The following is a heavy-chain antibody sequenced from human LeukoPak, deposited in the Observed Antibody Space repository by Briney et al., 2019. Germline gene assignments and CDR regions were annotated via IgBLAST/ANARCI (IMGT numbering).Heavy chain of an antibody. V-gene: IGHV3-33*06. CDR1: GFTFSSYG. Sequence: GGSLRLSCAASGFTFSSYGMHWVRQAPGKGLEWVAVIWYDGSNKYYADSVKGRFTISRDNSKNTLYLQMNSLRAEDTAVYYCAKDYSSSFLGYYYYMDVWGKGTTVTVSS. J-gene: IGHJ6*03. CDR3: AKDYSSSFLGYYYYMDV. D-gene: IGHD6-6*01. CDR2: IWYDGSNK.